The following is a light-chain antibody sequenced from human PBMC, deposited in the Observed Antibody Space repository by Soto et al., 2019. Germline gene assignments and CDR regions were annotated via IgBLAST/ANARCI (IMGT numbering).Light chain of an antibody. CDR1: QSVSNNY. J-gene: IGKJ1*01. CDR2: AAS. V-gene: IGKV3-20*01. CDR3: QQYGSSPGT. Sequence: EIVLTQSPGTLSLSTGERATLSCRASQSVSNNYLAWYQQKPGQAPRLLIFAASSRATGIPDRFSGSASGTDFTLTITRLEPEDFAVYYCQQYGSSPGTFGQGTKVDIK.